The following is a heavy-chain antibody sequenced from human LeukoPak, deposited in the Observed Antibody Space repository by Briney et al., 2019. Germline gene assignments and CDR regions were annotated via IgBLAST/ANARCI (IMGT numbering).Heavy chain of an antibody. J-gene: IGHJ4*02. CDR3: AREAPYGSGSQSFDY. CDR1: GGSISSYY. Sequence: SETLSLTCTVSGGSISSYYWSWIRQPPGKGLEWIGSVYYSGSTNYNPSLKSRVTISVDTSKNQFSLKMSSVTAADTAVYYCAREAPYGSGSQSFDYWGQGTLVTVSS. V-gene: IGHV4-59*01. CDR2: VYYSGST. D-gene: IGHD3-10*01.